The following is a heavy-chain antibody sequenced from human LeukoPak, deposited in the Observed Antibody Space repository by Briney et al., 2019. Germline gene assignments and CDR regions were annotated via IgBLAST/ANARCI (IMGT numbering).Heavy chain of an antibody. CDR1: GYSVSSNYY. CDR3: AATPRSAFDY. CDR2: IYHSVTT. J-gene: IGHJ4*02. V-gene: IGHV4-38-2*01. Sequence: SETLSLTCAVSGYSVSSNYYWGWIRQPPGKGLEWIGTIYHSVTTYYNPSLKSRLTISVDTSKNQFSLKLSSVTAADTAVYYCAATPRSAFDYWGRGTLVTVSS.